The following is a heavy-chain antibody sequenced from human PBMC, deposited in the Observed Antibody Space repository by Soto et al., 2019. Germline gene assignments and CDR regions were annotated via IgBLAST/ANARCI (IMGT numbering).Heavy chain of an antibody. CDR2: IGTAGDT. D-gene: IGHD3-10*01. V-gene: IGHV3-13*04. J-gene: IGHJ3*02. CDR3: ARGYYGSGSYFLRGALDAFDI. Sequence: EVQLLESGGGLVQPGGSLRLSCAASGFTFSSYDMHWVRQATGKGLEWVSAIGTAGDTYYSGSVKGRFTISRANAKNSLYLQMNSLRAGDTAVDYCARGYYGSGSYFLRGALDAFDIWGQGTMGTVSS. CDR1: GFTFSSYD.